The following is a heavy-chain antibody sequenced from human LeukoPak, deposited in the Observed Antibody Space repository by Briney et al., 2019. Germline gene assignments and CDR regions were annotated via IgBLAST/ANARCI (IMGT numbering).Heavy chain of an antibody. CDR1: GFIFNNYA. CDR3: AKDQRFGDLDDY. CDR2: ISGTGATT. V-gene: IGHV3-23*01. J-gene: IGHJ4*02. Sequence: PGGPLRLSCAASGFIFNNYAMSWVRRAPGKGLEWVSSISGTGATTYYADSVKGRFAISRDNSKNTLYLQMSSLRAEDTAVYYCAKDQRFGDLDDYRGQGTLVPVSS. D-gene: IGHD3-3*01.